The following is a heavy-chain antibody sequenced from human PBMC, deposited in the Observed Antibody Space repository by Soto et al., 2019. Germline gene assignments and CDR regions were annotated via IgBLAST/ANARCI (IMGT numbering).Heavy chain of an antibody. Sequence: GGSLILSCAASGFTFSDYYMSWIRQAPGKGLEWVSYISSSGSTIYYADSVKGRFTISRDNAKNSLYLQMNSLRAEDTAVYYCARDRRGSYSSSWLYYYGMDVWGQGTTVTVSS. D-gene: IGHD6-13*01. CDR1: GFTFSDYY. V-gene: IGHV3-11*01. J-gene: IGHJ6*02. CDR2: ISSSGSTI. CDR3: ARDRRGSYSSSWLYYYGMDV.